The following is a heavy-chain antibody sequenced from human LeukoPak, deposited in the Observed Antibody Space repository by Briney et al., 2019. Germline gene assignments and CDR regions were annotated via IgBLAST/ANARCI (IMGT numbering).Heavy chain of an antibody. J-gene: IGHJ4*02. CDR1: GFTFNSYA. D-gene: IGHD3-9*01. V-gene: IGHV3-23*01. Sequence: GGSLRLSCAASGFTFNSYAMNWVRQATGKGLEWVSAISGGGGSTYYADSVKGRFTISRDNSKNTLFLQMNSLRADDTAVYYCAKRRLTGYYSPHFDYWGQGTLVTVSS. CDR2: ISGGGGST. CDR3: AKRRLTGYYSPHFDY.